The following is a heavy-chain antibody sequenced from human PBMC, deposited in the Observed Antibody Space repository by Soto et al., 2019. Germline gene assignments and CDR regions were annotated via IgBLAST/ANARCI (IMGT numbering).Heavy chain of an antibody. Sequence: VQLVESGGGLVQPGGSLRLSCEASGFTFSRYWMTWVRQASGKGLEWVANINQDETQKYYVDSVKGRFTISRDNTKNSVHLQMNSLRAEDTALYYCARQNALDVWGQGTTVTVSS. CDR1: GFTFSRYW. V-gene: IGHV3-7*01. CDR2: INQDETQK. J-gene: IGHJ6*02. CDR3: ARQNALDV.